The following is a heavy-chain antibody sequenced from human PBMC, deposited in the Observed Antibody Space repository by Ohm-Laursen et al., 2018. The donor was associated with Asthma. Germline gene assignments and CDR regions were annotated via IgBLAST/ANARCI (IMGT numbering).Heavy chain of an antibody. V-gene: IGHV1-69*01. CDR1: GGTFSSYA. J-gene: IGHJ6*02. Sequence: SSVKVSCKVSGGTFSSYAITWLRQAPGQGLEWMGGSIPIFDTPNYAHKFQGRVAITADESTSTAYMESSSLRSEDTAVYFCASSGGNYEYYGMDVWGQGTTVTVSS. CDR3: ASSGGNYEYYGMDV. CDR2: SIPIFDTP.